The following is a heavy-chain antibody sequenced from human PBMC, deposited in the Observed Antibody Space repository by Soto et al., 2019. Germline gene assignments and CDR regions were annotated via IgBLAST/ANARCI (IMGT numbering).Heavy chain of an antibody. D-gene: IGHD1-1*01. CDR1: GGPISTNGYL. CDR3: AIYSTISGWFDF. Sequence: SETLSLTCTVSGGPISTNGYLCSWMRQTPGKGLEWIGGISYTGTTYYNPSLKSRVAMSVDTSRNQFSLKLTSMTAADTAIFYCAIYSTISGWFDFWGQGIPVTVSS. J-gene: IGHJ5*01. CDR2: ISYTGTT. V-gene: IGHV4-39*01.